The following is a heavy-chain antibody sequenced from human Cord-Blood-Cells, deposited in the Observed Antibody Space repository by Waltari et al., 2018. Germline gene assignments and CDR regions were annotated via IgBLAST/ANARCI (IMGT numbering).Heavy chain of an antibody. D-gene: IGHD7-27*01. V-gene: IGHV4-59*01. J-gene: IGHJ3*02. CDR3: ARANWGNAFDI. CDR2: IYYSGST. CDR1: GGSIRRYY. Sequence: QVQLQESGPGLGKPPETLSLTCTVSGGSIRRYYWSWIRQPPGKGLEWIGYIYYSGSTNYNPSLKSRVTISVDTSKNQFSLKLSSVTAADTAVYYCARANWGNAFDIWGQGTMVTVSS.